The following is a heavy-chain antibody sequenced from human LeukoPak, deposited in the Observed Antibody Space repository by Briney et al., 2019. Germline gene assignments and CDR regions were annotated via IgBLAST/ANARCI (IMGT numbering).Heavy chain of an antibody. V-gene: IGHV4-4*07. J-gene: IGHJ6*03. Sequence: PSETLSLTTAVPVGSISSYYWSWIQQPAGKGLEWIERIYTSGSTNYNPSLKSLVTMSVDTSKNHFSLQLSSVTAADTAVYYCARDLCSSTSCYYYYYYMDVWGKGTTVTVSS. CDR3: ARDLCSSTSCYYYYYYMDV. D-gene: IGHD2-2*01. CDR2: IYTSGST. CDR1: VGSISSYY.